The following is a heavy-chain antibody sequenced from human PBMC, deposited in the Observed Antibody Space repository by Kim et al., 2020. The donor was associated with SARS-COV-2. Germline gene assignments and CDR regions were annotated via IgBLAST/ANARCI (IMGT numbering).Heavy chain of an antibody. CDR2: ITGRGGST. V-gene: IGHV3-23*01. Sequence: GGSLRLSCAASGFTFSSYAMSWVRQAPGKGLEWVSAITGRGGSTSFADSVKGRFTISRDNSKNTLYLQMTSLRAEDTAVYYCAKNQGSGSYYEHYVDFDYWGQGTLVTVSS. D-gene: IGHD3-10*01. CDR3: AKNQGSGSYYEHYVDFDY. J-gene: IGHJ4*02. CDR1: GFTFSSYA.